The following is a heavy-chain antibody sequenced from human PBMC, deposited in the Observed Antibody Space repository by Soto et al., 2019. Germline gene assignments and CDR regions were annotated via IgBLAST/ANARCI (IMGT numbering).Heavy chain of an antibody. V-gene: IGHV3-30-3*01. CDR2: ISYDGSIK. Sequence: GGSLRLSCAASGFNFSSYAMHWVRQAPGKGLEWVAVISYDGSIKYYAYSVKGRFTISRDNSKSTLYLQMNSLRAEDTAVYYCARNRGSYYPFDAFDIWSQGTMVTVSS. D-gene: IGHD1-26*01. J-gene: IGHJ3*02. CDR3: ARNRGSYYPFDAFDI. CDR1: GFNFSSYA.